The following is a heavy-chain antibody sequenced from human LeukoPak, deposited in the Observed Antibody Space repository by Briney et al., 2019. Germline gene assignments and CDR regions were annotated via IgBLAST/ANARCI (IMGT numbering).Heavy chain of an antibody. CDR3: ARGQYSGSCFDN. D-gene: IGHD1-26*01. CDR1: GGSISSYL. J-gene: IGHJ4*02. V-gene: IGHV4-59*01. Sequence: SETLSLTCTVSGGSISSYLWSWIRHPPGKGLEWIGYIYNSGSTNYNPSLKSRVTILVDTSKNQFSLKVSSVTAADTAVYYCARGQYSGSCFDNWGQGSLVIVSS. CDR2: IYNSGST.